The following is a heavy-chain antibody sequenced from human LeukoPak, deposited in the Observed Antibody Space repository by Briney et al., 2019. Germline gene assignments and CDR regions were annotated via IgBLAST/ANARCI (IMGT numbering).Heavy chain of an antibody. J-gene: IGHJ4*02. CDR1: GLTFRDAW. CDR3: TIDVPFTGGGAIVY. CDR2: IKSKVNGGTS. Sequence: GESLRLSCVASGLTFRDAWMSWVRQAPGKGPEWVGHIKSKVNGGTSDYAAPVKGRFTITRDDSRNTLYLQMDSLKTDDTAVYYCTIDVPFTGGGAIVYWGQGTPVTVSS. D-gene: IGHD3-16*02. V-gene: IGHV3-15*01.